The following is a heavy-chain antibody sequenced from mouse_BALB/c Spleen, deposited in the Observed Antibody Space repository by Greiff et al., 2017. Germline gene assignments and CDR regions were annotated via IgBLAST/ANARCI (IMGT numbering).Heavy chain of an antibody. CDR3: ARGDSSGYDWFAY. CDR2: IDPANGNT. J-gene: IGHJ3*01. D-gene: IGHD3-2*01. CDR1: GFNIKDTY. Sequence: EVQLQQSGAELVKPGASVKLSCTASGFNIKDTYMHWVKQRPEQGLEWIGRIDPANGNTKYDPKFQGKATITADTSSNTAYLQLSSLTSEDTAVYYCARGDSSGYDWFAYWGQGTLVTVSA. V-gene: IGHV14-3*02.